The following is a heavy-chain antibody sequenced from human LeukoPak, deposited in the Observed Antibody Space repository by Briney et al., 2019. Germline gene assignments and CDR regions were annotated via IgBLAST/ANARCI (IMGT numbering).Heavy chain of an antibody. J-gene: IGHJ3*02. CDR3: TRDLNWSGYYKDAFHI. Sequence: GAPVKISCKASGYTFADYYIHWVQQAPGKGLEWMGRVDPDDGETIYAEKFQGRITITADMSVDTSYMELNSQRSADTAVYYCTRDLNWSGYYKDAFHIWGQGTMVTVSS. CDR1: GYTFADYY. D-gene: IGHD3-3*01. V-gene: IGHV1-69-2*01. CDR2: VDPDDGET.